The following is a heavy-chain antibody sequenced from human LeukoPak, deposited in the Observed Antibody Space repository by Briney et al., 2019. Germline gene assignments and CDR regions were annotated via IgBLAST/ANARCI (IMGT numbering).Heavy chain of an antibody. CDR3: AKADYKYCSSTSCFPDY. Sequence: NPGGSLRLSCTVPGLTFDTYGMSWVRQAPGKGLEWVSAISASGSNTHYADSVKGRVIISRDNAKNSLYLQMNSLRAEDTALYYCAKADYKYCSSTSCFPDYWGQGTLVTVSS. J-gene: IGHJ4*02. D-gene: IGHD2-2*01. CDR1: GLTFDTYG. CDR2: ISASGSNT. V-gene: IGHV3-23*01.